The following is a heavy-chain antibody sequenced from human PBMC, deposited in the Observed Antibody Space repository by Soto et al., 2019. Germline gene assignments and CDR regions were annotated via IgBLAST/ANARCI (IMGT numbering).Heavy chain of an antibody. CDR3: ARAVSGYIRWFDP. V-gene: IGHV3-48*01. J-gene: IGHJ5*02. CDR1: GFTFSSYS. CDR2: ISSSSSTI. Sequence: GGSLRLSCAASGFTFSSYSMNWVRQAPGKGLEWVSYISSSSSTIYYADSVKGRFTISRDNAKNSLYLQMNSLRAEDTAVYYCARAVSGYIRWFDPWGQGTLVTVSS. D-gene: IGHD6-13*01.